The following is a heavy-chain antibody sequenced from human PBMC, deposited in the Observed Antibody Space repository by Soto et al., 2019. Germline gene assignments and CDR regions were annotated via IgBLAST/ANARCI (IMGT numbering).Heavy chain of an antibody. CDR3: ARAPWGVYYGRDV. D-gene: IGHD3-16*01. CDR2: INPNSGTT. Sequence: QVQLVQSGAEVKKPGASVKVSCKASGYTFTDYYMHWVRQAPGQRLEWMGWINPNSGTTNYAQKFQGWVSMPRDTSVTTVYLEVSRLRSGATAVYYWARAPWGVYYGRDVLAQGTTVTVSS. CDR1: GYTFTDYY. J-gene: IGHJ6*01. V-gene: IGHV1-2*04.